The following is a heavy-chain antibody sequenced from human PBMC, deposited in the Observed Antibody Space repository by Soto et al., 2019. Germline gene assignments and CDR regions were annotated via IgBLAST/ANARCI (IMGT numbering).Heavy chain of an antibody. CDR3: AKGGSSSSVRDAFDI. CDR1: GFTFSSYA. CDR2: ISSNSGST. J-gene: IGHJ3*02. D-gene: IGHD6-13*01. V-gene: IGHV3-9*01. Sequence: SLRLSCAASGFTFSSYAMGWVRQAPGKWVELASGISSNSGSTGYADSVKGRSTISRDNAKISLYLQMIRLRAEDTALYYCAKGGSSSSVRDAFDIWGQGTMVTVSS.